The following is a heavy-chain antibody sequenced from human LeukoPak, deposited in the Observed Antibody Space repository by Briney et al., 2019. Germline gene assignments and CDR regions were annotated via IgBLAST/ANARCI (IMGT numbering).Heavy chain of an antibody. V-gene: IGHV4-34*01. J-gene: IGHJ4*02. CDR2: INHSGST. CDR1: GGSFSGYY. D-gene: IGHD3-9*01. Sequence: SETLSLTCAVYGGSFSGYYWTWIRQPPGKGLEWIGEINHSGSTKYNPSLKSRVTISAGTSENQFSLKLSSVTAADTAVYYCARGPPIKYDILTGYYNFDYWGQGTLVTVSS. CDR3: ARGPPIKYDILTGYYNFDY.